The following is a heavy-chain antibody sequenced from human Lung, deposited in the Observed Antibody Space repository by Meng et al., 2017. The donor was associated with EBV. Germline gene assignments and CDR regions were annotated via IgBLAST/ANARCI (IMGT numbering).Heavy chain of an antibody. J-gene: IGHJ5*02. CDR1: GSSISSGGYY. V-gene: IGHV4-31*03. CDR3: ARASYGSGSPLGESWFDP. CDR2: IHDSGST. Sequence: QVQRQESGPGLVKPSQTLSLTCTVSGSSISSGGYYWSWIRQHPGKGLEWIGYIHDSGSTYYNPSLKSRVTISADTSKNQFSLKLSSVTAADTAVYYCARASYGSGSPLGESWFDPWGQGTLVTVSS. D-gene: IGHD3-10*01.